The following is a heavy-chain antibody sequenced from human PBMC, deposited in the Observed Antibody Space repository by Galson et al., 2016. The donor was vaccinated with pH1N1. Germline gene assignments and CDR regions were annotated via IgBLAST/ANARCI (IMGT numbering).Heavy chain of an antibody. CDR1: GGTFSKYG. D-gene: IGHD2-8*02. J-gene: IGHJ4*02. CDR3: ATGDSSSAGFLVGYLSYFDY. V-gene: IGHV1-69*13. CDR2: IIRMFGTP. Sequence: SVKVSCKASGGTFSKYGISWVRQAPGQGLEWLGGIIRMFGTPNYAQEFQGRVTITADESTRTAYMELSSLRSEDTAVYYCATGDSSSAGFLVGYLSYFDYWGQGTLVTVSS.